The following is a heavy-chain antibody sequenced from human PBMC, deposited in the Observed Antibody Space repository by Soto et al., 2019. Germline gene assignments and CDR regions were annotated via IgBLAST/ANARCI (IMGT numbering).Heavy chain of an antibody. CDR1: GFTFSDYY. J-gene: IGHJ3*02. Sequence: GGSLRLSCAASGFTFSDYYMSWIRQAPGKGLEWVSYISSSGSTIYYADSVKGRFTISRDNAKNSLYLQMNSLRAEDTAVYYCARDWDIVVVPAAEQTGVPQAFDIWGQGTMVTVSS. CDR3: ARDWDIVVVPAAEQTGVPQAFDI. CDR2: ISSSGSTI. V-gene: IGHV3-11*01. D-gene: IGHD2-2*01.